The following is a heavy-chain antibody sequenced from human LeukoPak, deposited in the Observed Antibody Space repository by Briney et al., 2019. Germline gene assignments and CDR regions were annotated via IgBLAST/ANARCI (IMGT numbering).Heavy chain of an antibody. J-gene: IGHJ1*01. Sequence: GASVKVSCKTSGYTITDYYMQWVRQAPGQGLEWMGWVNPDTGGTNYAQKFQDRITVTRDASIRTTYMELSSLRSDDTAIYYCALEPATKGIKFFRYWGQGTLVSVSS. CDR2: VNPDTGGT. D-gene: IGHD1-26*01. V-gene: IGHV1-2*02. CDR1: GYTITDYY. CDR3: ALEPATKGIKFFRY.